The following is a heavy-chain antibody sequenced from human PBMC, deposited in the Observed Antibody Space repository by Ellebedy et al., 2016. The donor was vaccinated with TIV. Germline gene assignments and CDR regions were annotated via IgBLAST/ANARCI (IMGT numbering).Heavy chain of an antibody. D-gene: IGHD2-21*02. CDR1: GGSISSNSYY. CDR2: IYYSGST. CDR3: ARQLTASPSTGWGGHFDY. Sequence: GSLRLXCTVSGGSISSNSYYWGWIRQPPGKGLEWIGSIYYSGSTYYNPSLKGRVTFSVDTPKNHFSLRLTSVTAADTAVYYCARQLTASPSTGWGGHFDYWGQGTLVTVSS. V-gene: IGHV4-39*01. J-gene: IGHJ4*02.